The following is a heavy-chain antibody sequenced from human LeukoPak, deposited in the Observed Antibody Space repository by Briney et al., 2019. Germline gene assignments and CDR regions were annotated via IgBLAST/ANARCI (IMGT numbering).Heavy chain of an antibody. V-gene: IGHV3-48*04. CDR2: ISSSSSTI. CDR1: GFTFSSYS. Sequence: GGSLRLSCAASGFTFSSYSMNWVRQAPGKGLEWVSYISSSSSTINYADSVKGRFTISRDNAKNSLYLQMNSLRAEDTAVYYCARVQLRFLEWSDFPHAFDIWGQGTMVTVSS. CDR3: ARVQLRFLEWSDFPHAFDI. J-gene: IGHJ3*02. D-gene: IGHD3-3*01.